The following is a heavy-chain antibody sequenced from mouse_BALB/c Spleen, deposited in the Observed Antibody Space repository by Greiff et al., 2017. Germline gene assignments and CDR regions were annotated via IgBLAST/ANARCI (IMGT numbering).Heavy chain of an antibody. Sequence: EVKLMESGGGLVQPGGSRKLSCAASGFTFSSFGMHWVRQAPEKGQEWVAYISSGSSTIYYADTVKGRFTISRDNPKNTLFLQMTSLRSEDTAMYYCARTFDGYPYYFDYWGQGTTLTVSS. V-gene: IGHV5-17*02. CDR3: ARTFDGYPYYFDY. J-gene: IGHJ2*01. CDR2: ISSGSSTI. CDR1: GFTFSSFG. D-gene: IGHD2-3*01.